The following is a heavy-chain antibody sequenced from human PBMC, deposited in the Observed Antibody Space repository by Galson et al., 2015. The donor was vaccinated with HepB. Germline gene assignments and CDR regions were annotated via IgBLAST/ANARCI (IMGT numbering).Heavy chain of an antibody. J-gene: IGHJ6*02. CDR2: IVVGSGNT. Sequence: SVKVSCKASGFTFTRSAIQWVRQARGQRLEWIGWIVVGSGNTNYAQKFQERVTITRDMSTSTAYMELSSLRSEDTAVYYCAADRYDSSGSSYYYYGMDVWGQGTTVTVSS. CDR1: GFTFTRSA. CDR3: AADRYDSSGSSYYYYGMDV. D-gene: IGHD3-22*01. V-gene: IGHV1-58*02.